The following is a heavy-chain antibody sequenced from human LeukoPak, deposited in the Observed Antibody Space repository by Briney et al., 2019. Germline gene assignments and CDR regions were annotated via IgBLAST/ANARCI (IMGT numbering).Heavy chain of an antibody. V-gene: IGHV3-48*01. CDR1: GFTFSSYS. Sequence: PGGSLRLSCAASGFTFSSYSMNWVRQAPGKGLEWVSYISSSSSTTYYADSVKGRFTISRDNAKSSLYLQMNSLRAEDTAVYYCARGHGSGSYYPDYWGQGTLVTVSS. CDR3: ARGHGSGSYYPDY. CDR2: ISSSSSTT. J-gene: IGHJ4*02. D-gene: IGHD3-10*01.